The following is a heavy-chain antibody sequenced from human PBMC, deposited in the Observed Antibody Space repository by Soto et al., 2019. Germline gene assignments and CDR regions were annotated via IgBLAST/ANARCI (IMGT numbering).Heavy chain of an antibody. CDR2: IYHSGST. V-gene: IGHV4-38-2*02. CDR1: GYSISSGYY. D-gene: IGHD3-22*01. CDR3: ARDGYYYDSSGYYKDNWFDP. Sequence: SETLSLTCAVSGYSISSGYYWGWIRQPPGKGLEWIGCIYHSGSTYYNPSLKSRVTISVDTSKNQFSLRLSSVTAADTAVYYCARDGYYYDSSGYYKDNWFDPWGQGALVTVSS. J-gene: IGHJ5*02.